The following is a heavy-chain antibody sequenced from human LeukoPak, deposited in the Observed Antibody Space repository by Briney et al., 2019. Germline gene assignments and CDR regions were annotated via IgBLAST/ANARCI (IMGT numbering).Heavy chain of an antibody. CDR2: IHSGGTT. V-gene: IGHV3-53*01. D-gene: IGHD5-12*01. CDR3: ARGRVTYSGYDFPYYFDY. CDR1: GFTFSSNF. Sequence: GGSLRLSCAASGFTFSSNFMSWVRQAPGKGLEWVSVIHSGGTTYYADSVKGRFTISRDNSRNTLYLQMNSLRAEDTAVYYCARGRVTYSGYDFPYYFDYWGQGTLVTVSS. J-gene: IGHJ4*02.